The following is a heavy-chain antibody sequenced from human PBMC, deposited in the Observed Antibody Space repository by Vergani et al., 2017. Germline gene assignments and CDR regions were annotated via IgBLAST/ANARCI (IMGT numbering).Heavy chain of an antibody. Sequence: QVQLQESGPGLVKPSQTLSLTCTVSGGSISSGSYYWSWIRQPAGKGLEWIGRIYTSRSTNYNPSLKSRVTISVDTSKNQFSLKLSSVTAADTAVYYCARDLSLLWFGELLSWFDPWGQGTLVTVSS. CDR1: GGSISSGSYY. D-gene: IGHD3-10*01. CDR3: ARDLSLLWFGELLSWFDP. CDR2: IYTSRST. J-gene: IGHJ5*02. V-gene: IGHV4-61*02.